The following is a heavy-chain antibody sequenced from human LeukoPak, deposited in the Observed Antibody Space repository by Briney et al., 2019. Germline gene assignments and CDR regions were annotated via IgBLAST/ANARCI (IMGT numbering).Heavy chain of an antibody. J-gene: IGHJ4*02. Sequence: EGSLKLSCAASGFTFSSYGKHWVRQAPGKGLEWLAFIRYDGSNNYYADSVKGRFTISRDNSKNTLYLQMNSLRAEETAVYYCAKDPRAYVDTAMVDYWGQGTLVTVSS. CDR2: IRYDGSNN. CDR3: AKDPRAYVDTAMVDY. D-gene: IGHD5-18*01. CDR1: GFTFSSYG. V-gene: IGHV3-30*02.